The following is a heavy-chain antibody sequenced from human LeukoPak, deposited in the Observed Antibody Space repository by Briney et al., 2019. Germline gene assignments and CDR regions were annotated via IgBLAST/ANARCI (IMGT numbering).Heavy chain of an antibody. J-gene: IGHJ4*02. V-gene: IGHV3-30*09. Sequence: SGRSLRLSCAASGFTFSDYAIHWVRQAPGKGLEWVAVISYDGNKKYYADSAKGRFAISRDNSKNTLYLQMNSLRAEDTAVYYCARDKSGGPFDYWGQGTLVTVSS. D-gene: IGHD4-23*01. CDR2: ISYDGNKK. CDR1: GFTFSDYA. CDR3: ARDKSGGPFDY.